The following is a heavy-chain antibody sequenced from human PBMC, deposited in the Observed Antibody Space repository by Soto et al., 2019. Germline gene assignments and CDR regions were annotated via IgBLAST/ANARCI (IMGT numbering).Heavy chain of an antibody. CDR3: ARDNLGYKPLDF. J-gene: IGHJ4*02. CDR1: GDSVSSSTAA. CDR2: TYYRSRWYY. V-gene: IGHV6-1*01. D-gene: IGHD1-1*01. Sequence: QVQLHQSGPGLVKPSQTLSLTCAISGDSVSSSTAAWNWIRRSPSKGLEWLGRTYYRSRWYYVYGSSVRGRITISPDTSKNQFSLQLNSVTPEDAAVYYCARDNLGYKPLDFWGQGTLVTVSP.